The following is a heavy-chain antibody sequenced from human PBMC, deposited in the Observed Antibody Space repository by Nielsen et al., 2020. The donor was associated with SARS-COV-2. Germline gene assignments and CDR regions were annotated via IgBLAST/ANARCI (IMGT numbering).Heavy chain of an antibody. CDR1: GYTLPELS. D-gene: IGHD6-19*01. J-gene: IGHJ4*02. Sequence: ASVKVPCKVSGYTLPELSMHWVRPAPGKGLEWMGGFDPEDGETIYAQKFQGRVTMTEDTSTDTAYMELSSLRSEDTAVYYCATERVAVAGPGTLDYWGQGTLVTVSS. CDR2: FDPEDGET. CDR3: ATERVAVAGPGTLDY. V-gene: IGHV1-24*01.